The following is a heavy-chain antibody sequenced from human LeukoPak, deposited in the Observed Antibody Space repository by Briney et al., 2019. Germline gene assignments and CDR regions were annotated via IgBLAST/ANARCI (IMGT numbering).Heavy chain of an antibody. D-gene: IGHD2-15*01. CDR2: ISSSGSGTYI. CDR1: GFTFGSFS. Sequence: PGGSLRLSCAASGFTFGSFSMTWVRQAPGKGLEWVSTISSSGSGTYIYYADSVKGRFTISRDNAKNSLYLQMNSLRVEDTAVYYCARDPGRSGGSCYSDYWGQGTLVTVSS. J-gene: IGHJ4*02. CDR3: ARDPGRSGGSCYSDY. V-gene: IGHV3-21*01.